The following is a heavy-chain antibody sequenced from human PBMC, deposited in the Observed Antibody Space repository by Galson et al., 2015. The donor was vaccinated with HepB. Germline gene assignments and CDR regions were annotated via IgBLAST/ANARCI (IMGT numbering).Heavy chain of an antibody. CDR3: ASGQLAPDY. J-gene: IGHJ4*02. V-gene: IGHV3-30-3*01. CDR1: GFTFSSYA. D-gene: IGHD6-6*01. Sequence: SLRLSCAASGFTFSSYAMHWVRQAPGKGLEWVAVISYDGSNKYYADSVKGRFTTSRDNSKNTLYLQMNSLRAEDTAVYYCASGQLAPDYWGQGTLVTVSS. CDR2: ISYDGSNK.